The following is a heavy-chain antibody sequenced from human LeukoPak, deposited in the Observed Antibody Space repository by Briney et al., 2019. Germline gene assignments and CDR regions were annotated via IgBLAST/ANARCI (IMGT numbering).Heavy chain of an antibody. CDR1: GFNFDDYV. J-gene: IGHJ4*02. CDR3: AKNAGYSYGLYYFDY. Sequence: GGSLRPSCAASGFNFDDYVMTWVRQAPGKGLEWVSGINWNGGSRGYADSVKGRFTISRDNAKNSLYLQMNSLRAEDTALYYCAKNAGYSYGLYYFDYWGQGTLVTVSS. V-gene: IGHV3-20*04. D-gene: IGHD5-18*01. CDR2: INWNGGSR.